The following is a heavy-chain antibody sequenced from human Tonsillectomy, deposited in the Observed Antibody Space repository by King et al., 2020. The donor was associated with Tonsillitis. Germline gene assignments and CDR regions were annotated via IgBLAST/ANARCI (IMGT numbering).Heavy chain of an antibody. J-gene: IGHJ6*02. CDR3: ARLQGSSSEDYYYGMDV. D-gene: IGHD2-2*01. V-gene: IGHV5-51*01. CDR2: IYPGDSDT. Sequence: VQLVESGAEVKKPGESLKISCKGSGYSFTSYWIGWVRQMPGKGLEWMGIIYPGDSDTRYSPSFQGQVTISADKSISTAYLQWSSLKASDTAMYYCARLQGSSSEDYYYGMDVWGQGTTVTVSS. CDR1: GYSFTSYW.